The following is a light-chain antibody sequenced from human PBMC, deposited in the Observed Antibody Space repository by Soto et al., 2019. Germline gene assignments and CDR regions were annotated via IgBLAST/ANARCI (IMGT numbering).Light chain of an antibody. CDR3: QQYNNWPRT. CDR2: GAS. CDR1: QSVSNN. Sequence: EIVMTQSPATLSVSPVERATLSCMTSQSVSNNYVAWYQQKPGQAPRLLIYGASTRATGIPARFSGSGSGTEFTLTISSLQSEDFAVYYCQQYNNWPRTFGQGTKVDIK. V-gene: IGKV3-15*01. J-gene: IGKJ1*01.